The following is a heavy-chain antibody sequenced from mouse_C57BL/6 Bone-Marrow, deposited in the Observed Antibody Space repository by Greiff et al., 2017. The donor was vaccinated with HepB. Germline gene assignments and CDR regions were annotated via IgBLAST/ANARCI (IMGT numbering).Heavy chain of an antibody. V-gene: IGHV1-81*01. CDR3: ARSNYYGSSPWYFDV. D-gene: IGHD1-1*01. J-gene: IGHJ1*03. CDR1: GYTFTSYG. Sequence: QVQLQQSGAELARPGASVKLSCKASGYTFTSYGISWVKQRTGQGLEWIGEIYPRSGNTYYNEKFKGKATLTADKSSSTAYMERRSLTSEDSAVYFCARSNYYGSSPWYFDVWGTGTTVTVSS. CDR2: IYPRSGNT.